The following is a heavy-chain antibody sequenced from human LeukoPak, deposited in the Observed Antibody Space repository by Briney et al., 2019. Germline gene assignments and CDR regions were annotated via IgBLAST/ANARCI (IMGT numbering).Heavy chain of an antibody. CDR2: VTSSGATI. V-gene: IGHV3-48*03. D-gene: IGHD1-1*01. Sequence: PGGSLRFSCAASGFTFSSYEMNWVRQAPGKGLEWVSFVTSSGATIYNADSVKGRFTISRDNAKNSLYLQMNSLRAEDTAVYYCARGASNWNFDYYGMDVWGQGTTVTVSS. J-gene: IGHJ6*02. CDR3: ARGASNWNFDYYGMDV. CDR1: GFTFSSYE.